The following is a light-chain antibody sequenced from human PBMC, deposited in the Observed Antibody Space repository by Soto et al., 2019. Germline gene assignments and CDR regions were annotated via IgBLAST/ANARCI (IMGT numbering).Light chain of an antibody. CDR2: DVS. Sequence: QSALTQPASVSGSPGQSITISCTGTSSDVGGYNYVSWYQQHPGKAPKLMIYDVSNRPSGVSNRFSGSKSGNTASLTISGLPAEDEADYCCSSFTSSTTPVFGGGTKLTVL. J-gene: IGLJ2*01. V-gene: IGLV2-14*01. CDR1: SSDVGGYNY. CDR3: SSFTSSTTPV.